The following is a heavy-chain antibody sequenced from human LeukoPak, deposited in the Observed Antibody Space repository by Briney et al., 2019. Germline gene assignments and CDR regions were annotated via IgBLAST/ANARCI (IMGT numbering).Heavy chain of an antibody. CDR3: VYYDSSGYYYGRLRY. Sequence: GGSLRLSCAASRFTFSEHALGWVRQTPGKGLEWVSDINAGGDNTHHADSVRGQFTISRDNSKNTLYLRMSRLRAEDTAVYFCVYYDSSGYYYGRLRYWGQGTPVTVSS. J-gene: IGHJ4*02. CDR1: RFTFSEHA. D-gene: IGHD3-22*01. CDR2: INAGGDNT. V-gene: IGHV3-23*01.